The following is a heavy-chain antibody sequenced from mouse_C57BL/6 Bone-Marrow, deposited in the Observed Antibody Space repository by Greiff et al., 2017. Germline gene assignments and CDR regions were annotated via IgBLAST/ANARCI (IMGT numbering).Heavy chain of an antibody. CDR2: IYPADGDT. CDR1: GYTFTSYW. V-gene: IGHV1-74*01. J-gene: IGHJ1*03. Sequence: VKLQQPGAELVKPGASVKVSCKASGYTFTSYWMHWVKQRPGQGLEWIGRIYPADGDTNYNQKFKGKATLTVDKSSSTAYMPLSSLTSEDSAVYYCSMFGGPLGYFDVWGTGTTVTVSS. D-gene: IGHD1-1*02. CDR3: SMFGGPLGYFDV.